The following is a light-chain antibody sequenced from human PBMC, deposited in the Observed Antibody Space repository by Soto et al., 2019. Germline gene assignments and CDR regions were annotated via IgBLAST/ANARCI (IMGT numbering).Light chain of an antibody. CDR2: AAS. CDR3: KKDNRGPRT. V-gene: IGKV1-39*02. CDR1: QNIIVY. Sequence: DIQMTQSPSSLSASVGDRVTITCRASQNIIVYLNWYQHKPGKAPKLLIYAASSLQSGVPSRFSGSGSGTDFTLKISSLQPEDVATYYCKKDNRGPRTFGQGTKVDIK. J-gene: IGKJ1*01.